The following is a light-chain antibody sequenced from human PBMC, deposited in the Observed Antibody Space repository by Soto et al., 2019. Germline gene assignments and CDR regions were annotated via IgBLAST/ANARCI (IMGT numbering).Light chain of an antibody. V-gene: IGKV3-20*01. CDR1: QSVRNSY. CDR2: GAS. CDR3: QQYGSSST. Sequence: EIVMTQSPATLSVSPGERATLSCRASQSVRNSYLAWYQQKPGQAPRLLIYGASSRATGIPDRFSGSGSGTDFTLTISRLEPEDFAVYYCQQYGSSSTFGQGTKVDIK. J-gene: IGKJ1*01.